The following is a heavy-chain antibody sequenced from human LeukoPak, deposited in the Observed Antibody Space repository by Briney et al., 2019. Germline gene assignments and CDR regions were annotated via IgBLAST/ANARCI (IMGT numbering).Heavy chain of an antibody. CDR2: INHSGST. Sequence: PSETLSLTCAVYGGSFSGYYWSWIRQPPGKGLEWTGEINHSGSTNYNPSLKSRVTISVDTSKNQFSLKLSSVTAADTAVYYCARHIKWFGESRNLFDYWGQGTLVTVSS. D-gene: IGHD3-10*01. J-gene: IGHJ4*02. CDR3: ARHIKWFGESRNLFDY. CDR1: GGSFSGYY. V-gene: IGHV4-34*01.